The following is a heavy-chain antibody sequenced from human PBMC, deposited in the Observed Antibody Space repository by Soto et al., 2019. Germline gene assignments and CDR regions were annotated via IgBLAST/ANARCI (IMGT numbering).Heavy chain of an antibody. D-gene: IGHD3-22*01. CDR1: GYTFTNYG. CDR2: ISAYNGDT. CDR3: ARERDYYDSSGYYLVRYFDL. Sequence: ASVKVSCKTSGYTFTNYGVNWVRQAPGQGLEWMGWISAYNGDTNYAQKLQGRVTMTTDTSTSTAYMELRSLRSDDTAVYYCARERDYYDSSGYYLVRYFDLWGRGTLVTVSS. V-gene: IGHV1-18*01. J-gene: IGHJ2*01.